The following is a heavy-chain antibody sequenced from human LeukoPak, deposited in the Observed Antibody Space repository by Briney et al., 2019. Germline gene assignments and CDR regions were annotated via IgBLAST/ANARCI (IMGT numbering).Heavy chain of an antibody. CDR1: GGSISSSSYY. J-gene: IGHJ4*02. D-gene: IGHD4-17*01. CDR3: ARDWATVTELDY. V-gene: IGHV4-39*02. Sequence: SATLSLTCTVSGGSISSSSYYWGWIRQPPGKGLEWIGSIYYSGSTYYNPSLKSRVTISVDTSKSQFSLKLSSVTAADTAVYYCARDWATVTELDYWGQGTLVTVCS. CDR2: IYYSGST.